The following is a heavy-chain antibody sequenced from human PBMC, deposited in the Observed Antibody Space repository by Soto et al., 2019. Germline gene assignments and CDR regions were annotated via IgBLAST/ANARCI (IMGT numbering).Heavy chain of an antibody. V-gene: IGHV2-5*02. D-gene: IGHD3-16*01. CDR2: IYWDDDK. CDR1: GFSLSTSGVG. CDR3: AHLTSWGAGAPFDI. J-gene: IGHJ3*02. Sequence: QITLKESGPTLVKPTQTLTLTCIFSGFSLSTSGVGVGWFRQPPGKALEWLAVIYWDDDKRYSPSLKSRVTITRDTSKNQVVFTRTNMDPEDTGTFYCAHLTSWGAGAPFDIWGQGPKVTVSS.